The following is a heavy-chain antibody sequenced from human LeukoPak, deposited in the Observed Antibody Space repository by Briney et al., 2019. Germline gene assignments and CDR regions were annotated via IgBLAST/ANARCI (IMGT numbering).Heavy chain of an antibody. CDR1: GFTFRNYA. Sequence: QSGGSLRLSCAASGFTFRNYAMSWVRQAPGKGLEWVSTISATGGSTYYADSVKGRFTISRDNARNTLYLQMNSLRAEDTAVYYCLRDLIRGDQGTLVTVSS. CDR3: LRDLIR. J-gene: IGHJ4*02. CDR2: ISATGGST. V-gene: IGHV3-23*01. D-gene: IGHD3-10*01.